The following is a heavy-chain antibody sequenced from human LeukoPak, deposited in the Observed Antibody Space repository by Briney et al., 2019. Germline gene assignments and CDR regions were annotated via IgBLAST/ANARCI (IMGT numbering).Heavy chain of an antibody. CDR2: ITGSGGST. J-gene: IGHJ4*02. CDR1: GFTFSSYG. CDR3: AKNLGNMVGASTGDY. V-gene: IGHV3-23*01. D-gene: IGHD1-26*01. Sequence: PGGSLRLSCAASGFTFSSYGMSWVRQAPGKGLEWVSGITGSGGSTYYADSVKGRFTISRDNSKNTLYPQMNSLRAEDTAVYYCAKNLGNMVGASTGDYWGQGTLVTVSS.